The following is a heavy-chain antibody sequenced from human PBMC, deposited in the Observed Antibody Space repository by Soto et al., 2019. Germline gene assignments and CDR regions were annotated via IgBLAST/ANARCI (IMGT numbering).Heavy chain of an antibody. CDR3: ARAKSGDHYFDY. CDR1: GFNVSRHY. D-gene: IGHD7-27*01. J-gene: IGHJ4*02. Sequence: EVQLVESAGGLVQPGGSLRLSCGASGFNVSRHYMSWVRQAPGKGLEWVAVVFTGGNTYYADSVKGRFTISRDNSQNTVFLQLNSLRAEDTGVYYCARAKSGDHYFDYWGQGSLIIVSS. CDR2: VFTGGNT. V-gene: IGHV3-66*01.